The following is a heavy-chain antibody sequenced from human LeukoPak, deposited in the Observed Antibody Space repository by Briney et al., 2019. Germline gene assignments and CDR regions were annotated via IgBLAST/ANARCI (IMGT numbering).Heavy chain of an antibody. CDR2: ISAYNGNT. CDR1: GYTFTNYY. D-gene: IGHD2-2*01. V-gene: IGHV1-18*04. J-gene: IGHJ4*02. CDR3: AREGGQYCSSTSCYAAYFDY. Sequence: ASVKVSCKASGYTFTNYYIHWVRQAPGQGLEWMGWISAYNGNTNYAQKLQGRVTMTTDTSTSTAYMELRSLRSDDTAVYYCAREGGQYCSSTSCYAAYFDYWGQGTLVTVSS.